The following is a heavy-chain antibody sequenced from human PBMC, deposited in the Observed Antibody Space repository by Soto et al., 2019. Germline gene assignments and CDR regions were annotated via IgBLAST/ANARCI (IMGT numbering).Heavy chain of an antibody. CDR2: VKSKTDGGTT. J-gene: IGHJ4*01. Sequence: GGSLRLSCAASGFTFSNAWINWVRQAPGKGLEWAGRVKSKTDGGTTDFAAPVKGRFAISRDDSKNMVYLEMNSLKTEDTCIYYCTTDSYITSIIVRFDYWGHGTLVTVSS. V-gene: IGHV3-15*07. D-gene: IGHD3-22*01. CDR3: TTDSYITSIIVRFDY. CDR1: GFTFSNAW.